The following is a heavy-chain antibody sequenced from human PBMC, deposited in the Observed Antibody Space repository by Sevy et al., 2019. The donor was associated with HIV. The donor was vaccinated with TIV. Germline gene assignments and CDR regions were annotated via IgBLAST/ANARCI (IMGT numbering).Heavy chain of an antibody. V-gene: IGHV3-15*01. D-gene: IGHD3-9*01. Sequence: GGSLRLSCAASGFTFSNAWMSWVRQAPGKGLEWVGRIKSKIDGATRDLAAPVKGRITISRDDSRNTPYLQMNSLKTEDTGVYYCATGLGKSDFDYWGQGTLVTVSS. J-gene: IGHJ4*02. CDR2: IKSKIDGATR. CDR3: ATGLGKSDFDY. CDR1: GFTFSNAW.